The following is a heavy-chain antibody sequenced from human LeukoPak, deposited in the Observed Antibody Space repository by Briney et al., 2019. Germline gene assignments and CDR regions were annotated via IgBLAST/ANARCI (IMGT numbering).Heavy chain of an antibody. Sequence: GGSLRLSCAASGFTFSSYSMNWVRQAPGKGLEWVSSISSSSYIYYADSVKGRFTISRDNAKNSLYLQMNSLRAEDTAVYYCARVSPVDYDFWSGYPRYYYYMDVWGKGTTVTVSS. CDR2: ISSSSYI. CDR1: GFTFSSYS. D-gene: IGHD3-3*01. V-gene: IGHV3-21*01. J-gene: IGHJ6*03. CDR3: ARVSPVDYDFWSGYPRYYYYMDV.